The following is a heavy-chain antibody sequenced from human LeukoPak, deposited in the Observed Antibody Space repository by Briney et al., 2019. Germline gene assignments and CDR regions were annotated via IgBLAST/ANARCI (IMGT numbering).Heavy chain of an antibody. CDR2: ISSSSNYI. Sequence: GGSLRLSCAASGLTFSSYSMNWVRQAPGKGLGWVSSISSSSNYIYYADSVKGRFTISRDNAKNSLYLQMNSLRAEDTAVYYCARVPHAMVRGVIITEFYFDYWGQGTLVTVSS. J-gene: IGHJ4*02. V-gene: IGHV3-21*01. D-gene: IGHD3-10*01. CDR1: GLTFSSYS. CDR3: ARVPHAMVRGVIITEFYFDY.